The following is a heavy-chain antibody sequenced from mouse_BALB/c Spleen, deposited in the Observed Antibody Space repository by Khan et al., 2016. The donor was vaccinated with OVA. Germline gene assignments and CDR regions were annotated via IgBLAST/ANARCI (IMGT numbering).Heavy chain of an antibody. J-gene: IGHJ2*01. V-gene: IGHV5-17*02. CDR3: ATSCYCGYYFDY. D-gene: IGHD1-1*01. Sequence: EVQLVESGGGLVQPGGSRKLSCAASGFTFSSYGMHWVRQAPEKGLEWVAYISGDSSTIYYADTVKGRFTISRDNPKNTLFLQMTSLMSEDTAMYYCATSCYCGYYFDYWGPGTTVTVSS. CDR2: ISGDSSTI. CDR1: GFTFSSYG.